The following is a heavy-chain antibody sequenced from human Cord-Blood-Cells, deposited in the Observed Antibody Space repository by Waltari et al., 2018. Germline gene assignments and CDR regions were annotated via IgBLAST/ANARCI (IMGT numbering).Heavy chain of an antibody. D-gene: IGHD7-27*01. CDR2: IIPIFGTA. Sequence: QVQLVQSGAEVKKPGSSVTVYCKASGGPFSSYPSSWVRQAPGQGLEWMGGIIPIFGTANYAQKFQGRVTITADESTSTAYMELSSLRSEDTAVYYCARVAGDNWYFDLWGRGTLVTVSS. V-gene: IGHV1-69*12. CDR1: GGPFSSYP. CDR3: ARVAGDNWYFDL. J-gene: IGHJ2*01.